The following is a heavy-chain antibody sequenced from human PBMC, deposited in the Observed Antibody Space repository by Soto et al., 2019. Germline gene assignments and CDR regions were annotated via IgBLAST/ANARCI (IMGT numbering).Heavy chain of an antibody. CDR1: GGSISSSSYY. CDR2: IYYSGST. V-gene: IGHV4-39*01. Sequence: SETLSLTCTVSGGSISSSSYYWGWIRQPPGKGLEWIGSIYYSGSTYYNPSLKSRVTISVDTSKNQFSLKLSSVTAADTAVYYCARHSHFWSGYYSSEYFQHWGQGTLVTVSS. J-gene: IGHJ1*01. D-gene: IGHD3-3*02. CDR3: ARHSHFWSGYYSSEYFQH.